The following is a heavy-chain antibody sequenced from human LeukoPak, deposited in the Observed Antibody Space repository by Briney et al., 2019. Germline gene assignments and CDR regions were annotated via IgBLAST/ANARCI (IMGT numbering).Heavy chain of an antibody. Sequence: SETLSLTCTVPGGSISSSSYYWGWIRQPPGKGLEWIGSIYYSGSTYYNPSLKSRVTISVDTSKNQFSLKLSSVTAADTAVYYCARLVRLSVYYYGSGSSSHFDYWGQGTLVTVSS. CDR1: GGSISSSSYY. D-gene: IGHD3-10*01. V-gene: IGHV4-39*01. CDR3: ARLVRLSVYYYGSGSSSHFDY. J-gene: IGHJ4*02. CDR2: IYYSGST.